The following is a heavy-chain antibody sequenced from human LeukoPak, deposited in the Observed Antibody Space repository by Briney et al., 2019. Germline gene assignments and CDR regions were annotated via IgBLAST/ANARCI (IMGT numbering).Heavy chain of an antibody. V-gene: IGHV3-23*01. Sequence: GDSLRLSCASSGFTFSSYAMSWVRQAPGKGLEWVSSVSGSGGSTYYAESVQGRFTISRDSSKNTLYLQMNSLRAEDTAVYHCATLSYDYYDSSGLQISWGQGTLVTVSS. CDR1: GFTFSSYA. CDR2: VSGSGGST. J-gene: IGHJ4*02. D-gene: IGHD3-22*01. CDR3: ATLSYDYYDSSGLQIS.